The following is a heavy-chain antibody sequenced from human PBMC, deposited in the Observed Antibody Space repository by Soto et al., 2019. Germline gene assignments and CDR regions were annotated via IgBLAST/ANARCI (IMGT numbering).Heavy chain of an antibody. J-gene: IGHJ4*02. CDR1: GASISSTSNW. Sequence: SETLSLTCTVSGASISSTSNWWIWVRQPPGKGLQWIGEIYHSGLTNYNPSLKSRVTMSIDTSKNQFSLNLNSVTAADTAIYFCTKGNVAAFEFWGQGALVTVSS. D-gene: IGHD2-21*01. V-gene: IGHV4-4*02. CDR2: IYHSGLT. CDR3: TKGNVAAFEF.